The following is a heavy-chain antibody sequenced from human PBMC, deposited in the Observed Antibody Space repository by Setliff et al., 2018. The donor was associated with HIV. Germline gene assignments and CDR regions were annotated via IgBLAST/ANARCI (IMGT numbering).Heavy chain of an antibody. V-gene: IGHV1-2*06. CDR2: INTKSGGT. J-gene: IGHJ3*02. CDR1: GYTFTGHY. Sequence: ASVKVSCKASGYTFTGHYLHWVRQAPGQGPAWLGRINTKSGGTRYAQKFQGRVSMTRDTAISTAYMELSRLRSDDSAVYYCARLPFITIFGVLNGDDGFDIWGQGTMVTVS. CDR3: ARLPFITIFGVLNGDDGFDI. D-gene: IGHD3-3*01.